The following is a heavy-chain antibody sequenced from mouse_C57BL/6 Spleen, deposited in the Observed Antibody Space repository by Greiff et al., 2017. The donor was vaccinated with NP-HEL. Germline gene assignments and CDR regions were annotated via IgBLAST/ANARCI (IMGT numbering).Heavy chain of an antibody. CDR3: ARDGRVFDY. Sequence: EVKLMESGGGLVKPGGSLKLSCAASGFTFSSYAMSWVRQTPEKRLEWVATISDGGSYTYYPDNVKGRFTISRDNAKNNLYLQMSHLKSEDTAMYYCARDGRVFDYWGQGTTLTVSS. J-gene: IGHJ2*01. V-gene: IGHV5-4*01. D-gene: IGHD1-1*02. CDR1: GFTFSSYA. CDR2: ISDGGSYT.